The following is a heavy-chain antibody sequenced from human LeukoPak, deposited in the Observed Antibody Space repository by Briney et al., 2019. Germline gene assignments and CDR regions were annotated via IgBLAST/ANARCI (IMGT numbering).Heavy chain of an antibody. CDR1: GYTFTVYY. CDR3: AGGRGLFGYMDV. J-gene: IGHJ6*03. Sequence: SLNLSCKPSGYTFTVYYIDWVREAPGQGLEWMGWINPNSGGTNYTQKFQGRVTMTRDTSISTAYMELSRLRSDDTAVYYSAGGRGLFGYMDVWGKGTTVTVSS. CDR2: INPNSGGT. D-gene: IGHD3-10*01. V-gene: IGHV1-2*02.